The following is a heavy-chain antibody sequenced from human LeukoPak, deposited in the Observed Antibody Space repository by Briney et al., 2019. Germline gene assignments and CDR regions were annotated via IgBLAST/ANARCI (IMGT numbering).Heavy chain of an antibody. V-gene: IGHV4-30-2*01. D-gene: IGHD4-17*01. Sequence: SETLSLTCAVSGGSISSGGYSWSWIRQPPGKGLEWIGYIYHSGSTYYNPSLKSRVTISVDRSKNQFSLKLSSVTAADTAVYYCARDHDYGDYGGRYFDLWGRGTLVTVSS. CDR3: ARDHDYGDYGGRYFDL. CDR2: IYHSGST. J-gene: IGHJ2*01. CDR1: GGSISSGGYS.